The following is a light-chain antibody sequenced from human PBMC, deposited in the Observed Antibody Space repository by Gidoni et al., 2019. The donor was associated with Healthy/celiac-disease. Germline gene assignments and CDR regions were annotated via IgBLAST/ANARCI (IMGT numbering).Light chain of an antibody. CDR2: WAS. CDR3: QQYYSTPRT. Sequence: DIVMTQSPDSLAVSLGERATIHYSSNNKNYLAWYQQKPGQPPKLLIYWASTRESGVPDRFSGSGSGTDFTLTISSLQAEDVAVYYCQQYYSTPRTFGQGTKLEIK. CDR1: SSNNKNY. J-gene: IGKJ2*02. V-gene: IGKV4-1*01.